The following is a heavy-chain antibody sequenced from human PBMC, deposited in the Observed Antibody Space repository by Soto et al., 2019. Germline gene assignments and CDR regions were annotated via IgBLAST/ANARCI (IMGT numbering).Heavy chain of an antibody. J-gene: IGHJ4*02. V-gene: IGHV3-21*01. CDR1: GFIFSRYS. Sequence: PGGSLRLSCAVSGFIFSRYSMNWVRQAPGKGLGWVSSFRTSGSYIYDTDSVKGRFTISRDNTEDSLVLQVNSRRAEDTFIYYCARGSAFMGLDYWGQGTPVSVSS. CDR3: ARGSAFMGLDY. D-gene: IGHD3-10*01. CDR2: FRTSGSYI.